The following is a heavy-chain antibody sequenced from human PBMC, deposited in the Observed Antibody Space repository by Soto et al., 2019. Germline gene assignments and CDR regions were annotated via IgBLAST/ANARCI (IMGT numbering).Heavy chain of an antibody. CDR1: GGSISSSSYY. J-gene: IGHJ2*01. CDR2: IYYSGST. D-gene: IGHD1-26*01. V-gene: IGHV4-39*01. Sequence: PSETLSLTCTVSGGSISSSSYYWGWIRQPPGKGLEWIGSIYYSGSTYYNPSLKSRVTISVDTSKNQFSLKLSSVTAADTAVYYCARLPAPQELPWYFDLWGRGTLVTVSS. CDR3: ARLPAPQELPWYFDL.